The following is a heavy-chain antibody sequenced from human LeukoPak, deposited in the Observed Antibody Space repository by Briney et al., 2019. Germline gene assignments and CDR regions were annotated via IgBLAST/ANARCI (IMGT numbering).Heavy chain of an antibody. CDR3: ARDQGSSGDY. J-gene: IGHJ4*02. CDR2: ISSGRSTI. Sequence: GGSLRLSCAASGFTFSSYEMHWVRQAPGKGLEWVSSISSGRSTIYYADSVKGRFTISRDNAKNSLYLQMNSLRDEDTAVYYCARDQGSSGDYWGQGTMVTVSS. D-gene: IGHD3-22*01. V-gene: IGHV3-48*02. CDR1: GFTFSSYE.